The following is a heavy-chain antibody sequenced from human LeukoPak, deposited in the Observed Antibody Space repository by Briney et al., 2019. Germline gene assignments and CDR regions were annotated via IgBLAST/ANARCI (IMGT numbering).Heavy chain of an antibody. D-gene: IGHD3-10*01. CDR3: VRTYYYGSGSYYY. J-gene: IGHJ4*02. CDR2: INSDGSST. V-gene: IGHV3-74*01. CDR1: GFTFSSYW. Sequence: GGSLRLSCAASGFTFSSYWMHWVRQAPGKGLVWVSRINSDGSSTSYADSVKGRFTISRDNAKNTLYLQMNSLRAEDTAVYCCVRTYYYGSGSYYYWGQGTLVTVSS.